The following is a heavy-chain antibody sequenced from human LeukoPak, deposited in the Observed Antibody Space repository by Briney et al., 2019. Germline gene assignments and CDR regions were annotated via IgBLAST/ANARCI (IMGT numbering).Heavy chain of an antibody. CDR2: ISSSSSYI. Sequence: GGSLRLSCAASGFTFSSYSMNWVRQAPGKGLEWVSSISSSSSYIYYADSVKGRFTISRDNAKNSLYMQMNSLRAEDTAVYYCAKGNNGCYDSWGQGTLVTVSS. CDR3: AKGNNGCYDS. CDR1: GFTFSSYS. D-gene: IGHD2-15*01. V-gene: IGHV3-21*04. J-gene: IGHJ4*02.